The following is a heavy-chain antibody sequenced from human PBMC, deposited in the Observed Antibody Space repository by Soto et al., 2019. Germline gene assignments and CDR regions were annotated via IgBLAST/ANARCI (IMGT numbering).Heavy chain of an antibody. J-gene: IGHJ4*02. Sequence: EVQLVESGGGLVQPGGSLRLSCAASGFTFSSYWMSWVRQAPVKGLELVANMNQDGGQNFHVDSVKGRFTISRDNVKTSLYLQMNSLRDEDTAVYYCARDDGWGYRRFDYWGRGTLVTVSS. D-gene: IGHD3-16*01. V-gene: IGHV3-7*01. CDR2: MNQDGGQN. CDR1: GFTFSSYW. CDR3: ARDDGWGYRRFDY.